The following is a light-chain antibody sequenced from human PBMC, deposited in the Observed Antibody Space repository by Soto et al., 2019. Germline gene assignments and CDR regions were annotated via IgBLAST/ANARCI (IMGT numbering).Light chain of an antibody. V-gene: IGLV2-14*01. CDR1: SSDDGGYNY. CDR3: NSYTSSTTYV. J-gene: IGLJ1*01. Sequence: QSVLTQPASVSGSPGQSITISCTGSSSDDGGYNYVSWYQQHPGKASKVMIYDVSYRPSGVSNRFSGSKSGNTASLIISGLQSEDEADYYCNSYTSSTTYVFGTGTKVTVL. CDR2: DVS.